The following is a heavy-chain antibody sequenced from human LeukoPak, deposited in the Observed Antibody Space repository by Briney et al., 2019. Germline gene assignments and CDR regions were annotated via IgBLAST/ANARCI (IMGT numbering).Heavy chain of an antibody. Sequence: GGSLRLSCAASGFTFSSYSMTWVRQAPGKGLEWVSSISSSSSYIYYADSVKGRFTISRDNAKNSLYLQMNSLRVEDTAVYYCATPVATIHYGVDVWGQGTTVTVSS. CDR1: GFTFSSYS. D-gene: IGHD5-12*01. CDR3: ATPVATIHYGVDV. V-gene: IGHV3-21*01. J-gene: IGHJ6*02. CDR2: ISSSSSYI.